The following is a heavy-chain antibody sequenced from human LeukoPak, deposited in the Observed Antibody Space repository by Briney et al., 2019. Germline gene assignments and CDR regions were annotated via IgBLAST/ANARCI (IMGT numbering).Heavy chain of an antibody. CDR3: AKDRRPSIAVAGTYNFQH. J-gene: IGHJ1*01. CDR1: GFTFSSYA. CDR2: ISGSGGST. V-gene: IGHV3-23*01. Sequence: GGSLRLSCAASGFTFSSYAMSWVRQAPGKGLEWVSAISGSGGSTYYADSVKGRFTISRDNSKNTLYLQMNSLRAEDTAVYYCAKDRRPSIAVAGTYNFQHWGQGTLVTVSS. D-gene: IGHD6-19*01.